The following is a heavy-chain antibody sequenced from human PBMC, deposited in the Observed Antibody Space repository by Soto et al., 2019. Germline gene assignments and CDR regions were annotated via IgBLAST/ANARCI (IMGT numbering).Heavy chain of an antibody. CDR3: AKDKGRYGDYGYYFDY. CDR1: GFTFDDYA. D-gene: IGHD4-17*01. CDR2: ISWNSGSI. Sequence: EVQLVESGGGLVQPGRYLRLSCAASGFTFDDYAMHWVRQAPGKGLEWVSGISWNSGSIGYADSVKGRFTISRDNAKNSLYLQMNSLRAEDTALYYCAKDKGRYGDYGYYFDYWGQGTLVTVSS. J-gene: IGHJ4*02. V-gene: IGHV3-9*01.